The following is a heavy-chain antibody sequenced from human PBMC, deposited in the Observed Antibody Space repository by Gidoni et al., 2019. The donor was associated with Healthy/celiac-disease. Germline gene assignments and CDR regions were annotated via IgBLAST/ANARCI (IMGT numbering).Heavy chain of an antibody. V-gene: IGHV1-69*06. CDR3: ARDSSTSGYSYGHYYFDY. D-gene: IGHD5-18*01. CDR2: IIPIFGTA. Sequence: QVQLVQSGAEVKKPGSSVKVSCKASDGTFSSYAISWVRQAPGQGLEWMGGIIPIFGTANYAQKFQGRVTITADKSTSTAYMELSSLRSEDTAVYYCARDSSTSGYSYGHYYFDYWGQGTLVTVSS. J-gene: IGHJ4*02. CDR1: DGTFSSYA.